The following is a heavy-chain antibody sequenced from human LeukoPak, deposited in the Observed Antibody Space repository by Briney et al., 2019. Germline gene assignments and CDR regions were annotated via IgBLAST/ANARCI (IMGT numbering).Heavy chain of an antibody. CDR1: GYTFTSYD. V-gene: IGHV1-8*01. CDR3: ARASTMIVVRKYYYMDV. CDR2: MNPNSGNT. J-gene: IGHJ6*03. Sequence: ASVKVSCKASGYTFTSYDINWVRQATGQGLEWMGWMNPNSGNTGYAQKFQGRVTMTRNTSISTAYMELSSLRSEDTAVYYCARASTMIVVRKYYYMDVWGKGTTVTVSS. D-gene: IGHD3-22*01.